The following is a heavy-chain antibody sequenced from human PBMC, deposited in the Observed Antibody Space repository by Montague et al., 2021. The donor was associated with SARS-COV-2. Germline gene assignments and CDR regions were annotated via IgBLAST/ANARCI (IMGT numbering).Heavy chain of an antibody. V-gene: IGHV4-34*01. D-gene: IGHD3-22*01. J-gene: IGHJ4*02. CDR1: DGSFSDYS. CDR2: INHRGST. Sequence: SETLSLTCAVYDGSFSDYSCTWIRQPPGKGLEWIGEINHRGSTNYNPSLKSRVTISVDTSKNQFSLKLTSVTAADTAVYYCARGRQHINMVVVVVTGGEYYFDXWGQGTLVAVSS. CDR3: ARGRQHINMVVVVVTGGEYYFDX.